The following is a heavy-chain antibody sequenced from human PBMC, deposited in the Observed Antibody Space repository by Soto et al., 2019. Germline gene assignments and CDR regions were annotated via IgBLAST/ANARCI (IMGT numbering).Heavy chain of an antibody. D-gene: IGHD2-2*01. CDR1: GFTFSNYA. CDR3: ARALMSFCSSATCYHPDDY. Sequence: GGSLRLSCAASGFTFSNYAMTWVRQAPGKGLEWVSLISDSGGSTDYADSVKGRFTISRDNSKSTLYLQMNSLRAEDTAVYYCARALMSFCSSATCYHPDDYWGQGTLVTVSS. J-gene: IGHJ4*02. CDR2: ISDSGGST. V-gene: IGHV3-23*01.